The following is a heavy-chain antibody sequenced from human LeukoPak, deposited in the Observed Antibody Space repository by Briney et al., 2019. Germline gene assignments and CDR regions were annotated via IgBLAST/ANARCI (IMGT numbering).Heavy chain of an antibody. Sequence: GGSLRLSCAASGFTFSGSAMHWVRQASGKGLEWVGRIRSKANSYATAYAASVKGRFTISRDDSKNTAYLQMNSPKTEDTAVYYCARGGSSGWYTEYFQHWGQGTLVTVSS. D-gene: IGHD6-19*01. V-gene: IGHV3-73*01. CDR2: IRSKANSYAT. J-gene: IGHJ1*01. CDR1: GFTFSGSA. CDR3: ARGGSSGWYTEYFQH.